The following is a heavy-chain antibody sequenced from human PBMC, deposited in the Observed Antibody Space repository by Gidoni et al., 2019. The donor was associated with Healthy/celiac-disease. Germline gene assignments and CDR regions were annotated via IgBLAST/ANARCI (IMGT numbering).Heavy chain of an antibody. D-gene: IGHD1-7*01. V-gene: IGHV3-15*01. J-gene: IGHJ4*02. Sequence: EVQLVESGGGLVKHGGSLRRAGAAAGFKVSNAWMSWVRQAPGKGLEWVGRIKIKTDGGTTDYAAPVKGRFTISRDDSKNTLYLQMNSLKTEDTAVYYCTTYNWNYVMFDYWGQGTLVTVSS. CDR3: TTYNWNYVMFDY. CDR2: IKIKTDGGTT. CDR1: GFKVSNAW.